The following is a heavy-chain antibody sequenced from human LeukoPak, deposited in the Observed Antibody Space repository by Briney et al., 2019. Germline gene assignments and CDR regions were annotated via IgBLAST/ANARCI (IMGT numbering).Heavy chain of an antibody. CDR2: ISWNSGSI. CDR3: AKDRAGSLYYFDY. J-gene: IGHJ4*02. D-gene: IGHD3-10*01. CDR1: GFTFDDYA. Sequence: GRSLRLSCAASGFTFDDYAMHWVRQAPGKGLEWVSGISWNSGSIGYADSVKGRFTISRDNAKNSLYLQMNSLRAEDTALYYCAKDRAGSLYYFDYWGQGTLVTVSS. V-gene: IGHV3-9*01.